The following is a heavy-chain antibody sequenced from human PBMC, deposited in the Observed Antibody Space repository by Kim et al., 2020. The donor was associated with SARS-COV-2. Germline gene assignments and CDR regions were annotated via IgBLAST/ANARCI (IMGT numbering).Heavy chain of an antibody. J-gene: IGHJ4*02. D-gene: IGHD3-22*01. Sequence: YNPCIKSRVTITVDTSKNQFSLKLSSVTAADTAVYYCARDMGRYYDSSVWGQGTLVTVSS. CDR3: ARDMGRYYDSSV. V-gene: IGHV4-31*02.